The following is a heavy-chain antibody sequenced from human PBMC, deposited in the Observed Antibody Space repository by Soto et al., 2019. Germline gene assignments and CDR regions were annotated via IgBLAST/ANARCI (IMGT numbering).Heavy chain of an antibody. V-gene: IGHV3-33*01. D-gene: IGHD5-18*01. CDR2: IWYDGSNK. J-gene: IGHJ4*02. CDR1: GFTFSSYG. CDR3: ARDQGRGYNYGFDY. Sequence: QVQLVESGGGVVQPGRSLRLSCAASGFTFSSYGMHWVRQAPGKGLEWVAVIWYDGSNKYYADSVKGRFTISRDNSKNSLYLQMNSLRAEDTVVYYCARDQGRGYNYGFDYWGQGTLVTVSS.